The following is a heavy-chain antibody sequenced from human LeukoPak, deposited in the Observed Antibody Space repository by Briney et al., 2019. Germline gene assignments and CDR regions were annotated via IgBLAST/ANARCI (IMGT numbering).Heavy chain of an antibody. V-gene: IGHV3-43*02. CDR3: AKDLFSGTVATPYFYYYGMDV. Sequence: GGSLRLSCAVSGITLSNYAMHWVRQAPGKGLEWVSLISGDGGSTYFADSVKGRFTISRDNSKNSLYLQMNSLRTEDTALYYCAKDLFSGTVATPYFYYYGMDVWGQGTTVTVSS. J-gene: IGHJ6*02. CDR1: GITLSNYA. D-gene: IGHD6-19*01. CDR2: ISGDGGST.